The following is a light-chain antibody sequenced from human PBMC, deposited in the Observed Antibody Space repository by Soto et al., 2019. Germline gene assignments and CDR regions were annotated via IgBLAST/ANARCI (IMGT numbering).Light chain of an antibody. CDR1: HSRLHRTVSTY. J-gene: IGKJ1*01. CDR2: LRY. V-gene: IGKV2-28*01. Sequence: IMMTQSPLSRPVPPGEPASISCRSSHSRLHRTVSTYLEWYLQKPGQYQQLLIYLRYLRAAGVTDRFSGGGSGTDFTLKIRRVEAEVVGVYDCRQALQTHRTVGQGT. CDR3: RQALQTHRT.